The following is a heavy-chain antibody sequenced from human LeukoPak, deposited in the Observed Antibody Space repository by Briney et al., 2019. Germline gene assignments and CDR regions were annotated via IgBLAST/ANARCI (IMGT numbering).Heavy chain of an antibody. CDR1: RFTFSSYW. J-gene: IGHJ4*02. CDR2: VSSDGRSI. Sequence: GSLILSCAASRFTFSSYWMHWVRQAPGKGLVWVSRVSSDGRSISSADSVKGRFSISRDNAKNTLYLQMNSLRADDTAVYYCARDPSRGLYYFDHWGQGTLVTVSS. V-gene: IGHV3-74*01. D-gene: IGHD3-10*01. CDR3: ARDPSRGLYYFDH.